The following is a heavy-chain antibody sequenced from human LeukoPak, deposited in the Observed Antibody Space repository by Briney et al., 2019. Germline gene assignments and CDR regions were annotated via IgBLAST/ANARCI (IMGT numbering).Heavy chain of an antibody. CDR3: ASFGPMATTY. CDR2: INHSGST. Sequence: SETLSLTCAVYGGSFSGYYWSWIRQPPGKGLERIGEINHSGSTNYNPSLKSRVTISVDASKNQFSLKLSSVTAADTAVYYCASFGPMATTYWGQGTLVTVSS. V-gene: IGHV4-34*01. J-gene: IGHJ4*02. D-gene: IGHD5-24*01. CDR1: GGSFSGYY.